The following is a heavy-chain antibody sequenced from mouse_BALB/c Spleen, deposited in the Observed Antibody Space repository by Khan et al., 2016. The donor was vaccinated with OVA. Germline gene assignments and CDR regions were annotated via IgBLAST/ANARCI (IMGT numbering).Heavy chain of an antibody. CDR2: INPSNSYT. CDR3: ARDGAYYRSDGWFAY. Sequence: VQLQESGAELARPGASVKMSCKASGYTFTSYTMHWIKQRPGQGLEWIGYINPSNSYTNYNQKFKDKATLTAEHSSSTAYMQLSSLTSEDSAVYYCARDGAYYRSDGWFAYWGQGTLVTVSA. J-gene: IGHJ3*01. CDR1: GYTFTSYT. D-gene: IGHD2-14*01. V-gene: IGHV1-4*01.